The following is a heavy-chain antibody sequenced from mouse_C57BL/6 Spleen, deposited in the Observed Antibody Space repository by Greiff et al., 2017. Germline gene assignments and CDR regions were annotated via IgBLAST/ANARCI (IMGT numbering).Heavy chain of an antibody. CDR2: IYPGSGST. D-gene: IGHD2-4*01. J-gene: IGHJ4*01. CDR3: ARRDYDGDYYAMDY. V-gene: IGHV1-55*01. Sequence: VQLQQPGAELVKPGASVKMSCKASGYTFTSYWITWVKQRPGPGLEWIGDIYPGSGSTNYNEKFKSKATLTVDTSSSTAYMQLSSLTSEDSAVYYCARRDYDGDYYAMDYWGQGTSVTVSS. CDR1: GYTFTSYW.